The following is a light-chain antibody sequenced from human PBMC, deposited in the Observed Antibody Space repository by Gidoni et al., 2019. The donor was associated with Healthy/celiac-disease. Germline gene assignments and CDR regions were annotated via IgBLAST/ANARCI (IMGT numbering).Light chain of an antibody. CDR1: QSFSSY. Sequence: DIQMTQSPSSLSASVGDRVTITCRASQSFSSYLNWYQQKPGKAPKLLIYAASSLQSGVPSRFSGSGSGTDFTLTISSLQPEDFATYYCQQSYIFGPGTKVDIK. J-gene: IGKJ3*01. CDR3: QQSYI. V-gene: IGKV1-39*01. CDR2: AAS.